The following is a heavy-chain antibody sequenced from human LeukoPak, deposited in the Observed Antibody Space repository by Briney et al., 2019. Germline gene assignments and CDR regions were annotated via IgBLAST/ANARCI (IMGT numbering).Heavy chain of an antibody. CDR1: GYTFTSYA. V-gene: IGHV7-4-1*02. CDR2: INTNTGSP. Sequence: ASVKVSCKASGYTFTSYAMNWVRQAPGQGLEWMGWINTNTGSPTYAQGFTGRFVFSLDTSVSTAYLQISSLKAEDTAVYYCASPIAVAGTAFDYWGQGTLVTVSS. D-gene: IGHD6-19*01. CDR3: ASPIAVAGTAFDY. J-gene: IGHJ4*02.